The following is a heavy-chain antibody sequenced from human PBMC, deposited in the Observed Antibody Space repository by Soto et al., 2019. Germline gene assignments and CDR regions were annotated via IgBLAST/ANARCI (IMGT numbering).Heavy chain of an antibody. Sequence: PGGSLRLSCAASGFTFSSYAMSWFRQAPGKGLEWVSAISGSGGSTYYADSVKGRFTISRDNSKNTLYLQMNSLRAEDTAVYYCARLYYDYPWGSYRSYYYYMDIWGKGTTVTVSS. D-gene: IGHD3-16*02. V-gene: IGHV3-23*01. J-gene: IGHJ6*03. CDR1: GFTFSSYA. CDR2: ISGSGGST. CDR3: ARLYYDYPWGSYRSYYYYMDI.